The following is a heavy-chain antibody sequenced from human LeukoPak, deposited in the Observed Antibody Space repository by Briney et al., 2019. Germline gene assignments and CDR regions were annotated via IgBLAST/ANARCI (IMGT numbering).Heavy chain of an antibody. Sequence: PGGSLRLSCAASGFTFSSYAMSWVRQAPGKGLEWVSAISGSGGSTYYADSVKGRFTISRDNSKNTLYLQMNSLRAEDTAVYYCAKTLSYGGNLPGVISGPIDYWGQGTLVTVSS. J-gene: IGHJ4*02. V-gene: IGHV3-23*01. CDR1: GFTFSSYA. CDR3: AKTLSYGGNLPGVISGPIDY. CDR2: ISGSGGST. D-gene: IGHD4-23*01.